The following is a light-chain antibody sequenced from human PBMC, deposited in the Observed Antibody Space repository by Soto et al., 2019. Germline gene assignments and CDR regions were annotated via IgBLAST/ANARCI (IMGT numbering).Light chain of an antibody. J-gene: IGKJ5*01. V-gene: IGKV3-20*01. CDR2: SAS. Sequence: EIVLTQSPGTLSWSTGERATLSCRASQSVSSSCLAWYQQKPGQAPKLLIYSASTRATGIPARFSGSGSGTDFALTISSLEPEDIATYYCQQSDSFPLTFGQGTRLEIK. CDR1: QSVSSSC. CDR3: QQSDSFPLT.